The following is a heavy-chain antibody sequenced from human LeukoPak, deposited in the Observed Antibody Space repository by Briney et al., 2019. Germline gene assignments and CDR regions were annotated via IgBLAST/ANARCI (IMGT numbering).Heavy chain of an antibody. CDR2: MNPNSGNT. Sequence: ASVKVSCKASGYTVTSYDINWVRQATGQGLEWMGWMNPNSGNTGYAQKFQGRVTNTRNTSISTAYMELSSLRSEDTAVYYCARGVLGVRGDHDAFDIWGQGTMVTVSS. V-gene: IGHV1-8*03. J-gene: IGHJ3*02. CDR3: ARGVLGVRGDHDAFDI. D-gene: IGHD3-10*01. CDR1: GYTVTSYD.